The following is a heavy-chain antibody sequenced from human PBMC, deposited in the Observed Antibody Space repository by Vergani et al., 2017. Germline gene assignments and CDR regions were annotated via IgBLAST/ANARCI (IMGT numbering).Heavy chain of an antibody. Sequence: QLQLQESGPGLVKPSETLSLTCTVSGGSISSSSYYWGWIRHPPGKGLEWIVSIYYSGSTYYNPSLKSRVTISGDTSKNQFSLKLSSVTAADTAVYYCATSRVYSYGPFDYWGQGTLVTVSS. V-gene: IGHV4-39*01. CDR2: IYYSGST. CDR1: GGSISSSSYY. J-gene: IGHJ4*02. CDR3: ATSRVYSYGPFDY. D-gene: IGHD5-18*01.